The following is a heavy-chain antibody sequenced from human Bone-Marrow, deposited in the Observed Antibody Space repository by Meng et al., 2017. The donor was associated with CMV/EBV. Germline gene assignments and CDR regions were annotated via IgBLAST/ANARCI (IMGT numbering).Heavy chain of an antibody. CDR2: MNPNSGNT. CDR3: AGMRMPGPYYYYGMDV. CDR1: GYTFTSYD. D-gene: IGHD1-14*01. Sequence: ASVKVSCKASGYTFTSYDINWVRQATGQGLEWMGWMNPNSGNTGYAQKFQGRVTITRNTSISTAYMELSSLRSEDTAVYYCAGMRMPGPYYYYGMDVWGQGTTVTVSS. V-gene: IGHV1-8*01. J-gene: IGHJ6*02.